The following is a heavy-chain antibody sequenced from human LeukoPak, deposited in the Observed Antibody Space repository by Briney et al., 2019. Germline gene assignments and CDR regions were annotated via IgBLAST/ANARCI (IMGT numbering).Heavy chain of an antibody. CDR1: GFSISTND. V-gene: IGHV3-66*04. CDR2: IYISGIT. J-gene: IGHJ4*02. CDR3: AKRSPPY. D-gene: IGHD3-10*01. Sequence: GRSLRLSCTASGFSISTNDMNWARQAPGKGLEWVSLIYISGITKYADSVQGRFTISRDSSRDTLYLQMNNLRAEDTAVYYCAKRSPPYWGQGTLVFVSS.